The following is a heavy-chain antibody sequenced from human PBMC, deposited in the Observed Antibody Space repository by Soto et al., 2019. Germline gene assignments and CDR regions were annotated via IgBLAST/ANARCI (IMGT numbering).Heavy chain of an antibody. Sequence: PSETLSLTCAVYGGSFSGYYWSWIRQPPGKGLEWIGEINHSGSTNYNPSLKSRVTISVDTSKNQFSLKLSSVTAADTAVYYCARDYGGNSDSRLPWGQGTLVT. V-gene: IGHV4-34*01. D-gene: IGHD4-17*01. CDR1: GGSFSGYY. CDR3: ARDYGGNSDSRLP. J-gene: IGHJ5*02. CDR2: INHSGST.